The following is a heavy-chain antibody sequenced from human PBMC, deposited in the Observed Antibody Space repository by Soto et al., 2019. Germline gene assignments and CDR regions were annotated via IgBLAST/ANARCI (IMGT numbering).Heavy chain of an antibody. D-gene: IGHD6-13*01. CDR1: GFTFSNFD. V-gene: IGHV3-23*01. CDR3: ATGTAAPAH. Sequence: GSLRISCAASGFTFSNFDMSWVRQAPGKGLEWVSGISTSGGTTYYADSVKGRFTSSRDNSKNTLYLQMTSLRAEDTAVYYCATGTAAPAHWGQGTLVTVSS. CDR2: ISTSGGTT. J-gene: IGHJ1*01.